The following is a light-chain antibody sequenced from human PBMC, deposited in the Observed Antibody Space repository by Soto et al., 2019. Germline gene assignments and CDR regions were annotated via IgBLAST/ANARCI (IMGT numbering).Light chain of an antibody. CDR3: HQAHTFPHT. Sequence: IQMTQSPSSTSASVGDRVTITCRASQNIDRWLAWYQKKPGQVPKLLIWATSTLENGVPSRFSGSGSGTDFTLSINSLQPEDFATYYCHQAHTFPHTFGPGTKVIS. J-gene: IGKJ3*01. CDR2: ATS. CDR1: QNIDRW. V-gene: IGKV1D-12*01.